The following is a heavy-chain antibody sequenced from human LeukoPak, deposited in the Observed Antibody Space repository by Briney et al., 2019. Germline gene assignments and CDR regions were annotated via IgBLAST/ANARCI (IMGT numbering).Heavy chain of an antibody. CDR1: GYTFTSYD. J-gene: IGHJ4*02. D-gene: IGHD3-22*01. CDR3: ARAEGIYYDSSGYSTFDY. CDR2: MNPNSGNT. V-gene: IGHV1-8*03. Sequence: ASVKVSCKASGYTFTSYDINWVRQATGQGLEWMGWMNPNSGNTGYAQKFQGRVTITRNTSISTAYMELSSLRSEDTAVYYCARAEGIYYDSSGYSTFDYWGQGTLVTVSS.